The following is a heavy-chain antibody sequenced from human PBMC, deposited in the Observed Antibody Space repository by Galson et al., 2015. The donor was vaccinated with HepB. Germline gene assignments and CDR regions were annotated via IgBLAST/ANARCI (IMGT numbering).Heavy chain of an antibody. CDR1: GDSISNFY. D-gene: IGHD6-13*01. V-gene: IGHV4-59*01. Sequence: PLSLTCTVSGDSISNFYWSWIRQPPGKGLEWIGYISYTGSTKYNPSLMSRITISVDMSKNQFSLKLSSVTAADTAVYYCARVRMGRSWDDDAFDIWGLGTMVTVSS. J-gene: IGHJ3*02. CDR2: ISYTGST. CDR3: ARVRMGRSWDDDAFDI.